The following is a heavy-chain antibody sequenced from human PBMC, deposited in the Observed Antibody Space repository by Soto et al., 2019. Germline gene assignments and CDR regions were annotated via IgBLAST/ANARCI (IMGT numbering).Heavy chain of an antibody. CDR3: ARIPRLSSETQPALEM. Sequence: SETLSLTCTVFGASVNGHYCSRIRQTPVNGLEWIAYIYPSGDSNYNPPLRSRVTISIDTSKNQCSLQMNSVTAADTAIYYCARIPRLSSETQPALEMWGKGTKVTGSP. CDR2: IYPSGDS. V-gene: IGHV4-4*09. CDR1: GASVNGHY. J-gene: IGHJ6*04. D-gene: IGHD1-1*01.